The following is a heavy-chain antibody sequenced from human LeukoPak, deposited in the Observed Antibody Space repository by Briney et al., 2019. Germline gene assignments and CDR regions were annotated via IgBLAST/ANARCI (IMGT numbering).Heavy chain of an antibody. Sequence: SETLSLTCTVSGGSISSYYWSWIRQPAGKGLEWIGRIYTSGSTNYNASLKSRVTMSVDTSKNQFSLKLSSVTAADTAVYYCARTIPRYYYDSSGYNYNWFDPWGQGTLVTISS. V-gene: IGHV4-4*07. CDR3: ARTIPRYYYDSSGYNYNWFDP. CDR1: GGSISSYY. J-gene: IGHJ5*02. CDR2: IYTSGST. D-gene: IGHD3-22*01.